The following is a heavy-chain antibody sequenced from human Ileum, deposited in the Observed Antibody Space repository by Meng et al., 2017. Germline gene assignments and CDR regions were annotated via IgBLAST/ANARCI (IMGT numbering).Heavy chain of an antibody. CDR2: ITYTGNS. CDR1: GDSVSSSSYF. Sequence: QLQLQGSGPGLVKPSETLSLTCIVSGDSVSSSSYFWVWMRQPPGKGLEYIGGITYTGNSFFNPSLNPSLKTRLSTSFDTSKNQFSLKVNAVIAADTAVYYCAAQHTSSGGGYGRFDPWGQGILVTVSS. J-gene: IGHJ5*02. V-gene: IGHV4-39*01. CDR3: AAQHTSSGGGYGRFDP. D-gene: IGHD6-13*01.